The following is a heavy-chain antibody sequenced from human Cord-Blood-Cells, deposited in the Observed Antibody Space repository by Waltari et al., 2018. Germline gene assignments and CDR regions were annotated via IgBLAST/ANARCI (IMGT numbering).Heavy chain of an antibody. Sequence: QLQLQESGPGLVKPSETLSLTCTVSGGSISSSSYYWGWIRQPPGKGLEWIGSIYYSGSTYYNPSLKSRVTISLDTSKNQFSLKLSSVTAADTAVYYCARLTYYDFWSGYYFDYWGQGTLVTVSS. CDR1: GGSISSSSYY. V-gene: IGHV4-39*01. J-gene: IGHJ4*02. D-gene: IGHD3-3*01. CDR2: IYYSGST. CDR3: ARLTYYDFWSGYYFDY.